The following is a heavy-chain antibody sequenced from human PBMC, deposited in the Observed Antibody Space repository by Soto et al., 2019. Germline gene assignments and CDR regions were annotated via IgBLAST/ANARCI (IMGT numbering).Heavy chain of an antibody. CDR1: AGSISGYH. CDR3: ARQIYGHFYYGMDV. CDR2: IYYTGSP. Sequence: PSETLTLTCTVSAGSISGYHWIWIRQSPVKGLEWIGFIYYTGSPKYNPSLKSRVTISVDTSRNQFSLNLSSVTAPDTAVYYCARQIYGHFYYGMDVWGPGTTVT. V-gene: IGHV4-59*08. D-gene: IGHD3-3*01. J-gene: IGHJ6*02.